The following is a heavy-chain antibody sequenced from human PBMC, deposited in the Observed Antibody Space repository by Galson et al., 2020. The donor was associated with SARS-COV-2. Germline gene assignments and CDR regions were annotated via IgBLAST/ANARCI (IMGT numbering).Heavy chain of an antibody. V-gene: IGHV4-30-4*01. Sequence: SENLSLTCTVSGGSISSGDKYWSWIRQPPGKGLEWIGYILYSGYTNYSPSLKSRVTMSVDTSKNQFSLSLSSVTAADTAVYYCARVDLSSVSEGEDYWGQGTLVTVSS. CDR1: GGSISSGDKY. J-gene: IGHJ4*02. D-gene: IGHD6-25*01. CDR3: ARVDLSSVSEGEDY. CDR2: ILYSGYT.